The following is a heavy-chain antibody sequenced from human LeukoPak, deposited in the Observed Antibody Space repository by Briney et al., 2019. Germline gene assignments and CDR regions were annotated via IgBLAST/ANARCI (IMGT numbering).Heavy chain of an antibody. CDR3: ARRGGSAYSSSWSFDP. D-gene: IGHD6-13*01. CDR1: GYTFTSYW. V-gene: IGHV5-51*01. J-gene: IGHJ5*02. CDR2: IYPGDSDT. Sequence: GESLKISCKASGYTFTSYWIGWVRQMPGKGLEWMGIIYPGDSDTRYSPSFQGQVTISADKSINTAYLQWSGLKASDTAIYYCARRGGSAYSSSWSFDPWGQGTLVTVS.